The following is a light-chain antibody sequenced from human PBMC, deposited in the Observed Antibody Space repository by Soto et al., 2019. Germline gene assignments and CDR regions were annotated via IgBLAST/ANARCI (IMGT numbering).Light chain of an antibody. Sequence: QSVLTQPPSVSAAPGQKVTISCSGRSSNIGSNYVSWYQQLPGTAPKLLIYDNNKRPSGIPDRFSGSKSGTSATLGITGLQTGDEADYYCATWDGTLSVIFGGGTQLTV. CDR1: SSNIGSNY. V-gene: IGLV1-51*01. CDR2: DNN. J-gene: IGLJ2*01. CDR3: ATWDGTLSVI.